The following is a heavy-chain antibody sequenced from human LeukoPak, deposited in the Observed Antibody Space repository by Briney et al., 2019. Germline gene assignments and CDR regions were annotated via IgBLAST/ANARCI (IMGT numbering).Heavy chain of an antibody. CDR2: MYYGGSA. V-gene: IGHV4-59*01. D-gene: IGHD4/OR15-4a*01. CDR1: GGSISSYY. J-gene: IGHJ4*02. Sequence: PSETLSLTCSVSGGSISSYYWSWIRQPPGKGLEWIGYMYYGGSANYNPSLKSRVTMSVDTSKNHFSLNLTSVTAADTAVYYCARGGTQLTFPVWGQGTLVTVSS. CDR3: ARGGTQLTFPV.